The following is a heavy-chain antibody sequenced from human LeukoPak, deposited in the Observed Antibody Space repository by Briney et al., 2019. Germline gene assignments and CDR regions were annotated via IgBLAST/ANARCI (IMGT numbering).Heavy chain of an antibody. CDR2: ISWNSGSI. CDR1: GFTFDDYA. Sequence: PGGSLRLSCAASGFTFDDYAMHWVRQAPGKGLEWVSGISWNSGSIGYADSVKGRFTISRDNAKNSLYLQMNSLRAEDTAVYYCASSVVVDVRGAYDYWGQGTLVTVSS. D-gene: IGHD2-15*01. V-gene: IGHV3-9*01. J-gene: IGHJ4*02. CDR3: ASSVVVDVRGAYDY.